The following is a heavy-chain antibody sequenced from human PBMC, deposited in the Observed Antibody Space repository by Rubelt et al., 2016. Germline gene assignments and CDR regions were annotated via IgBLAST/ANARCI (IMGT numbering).Heavy chain of an antibody. V-gene: IGHV3-7*01. CDR3: VREEGGSYYAY. D-gene: IGHD1-26*01. CDR1: GGSFSGYY. Sequence: VQLQQWGAGLLKPSETLSLTCAVYGGSFSGYYWSWIRQSPGKGLEWVANIKQDGSEKYYVDSVKGRFTISRDNAKKSLYLQMNNLRAEDTAVYYCVREEGGSYYAYWAQGALVSVSS. J-gene: IGHJ4*02. CDR2: IKQDGSEK.